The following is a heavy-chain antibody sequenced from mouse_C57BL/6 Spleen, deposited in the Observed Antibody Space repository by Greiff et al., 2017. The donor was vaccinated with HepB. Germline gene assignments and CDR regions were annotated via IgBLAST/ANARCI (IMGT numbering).Heavy chain of an antibody. CDR3: AYSGRSLPFAY. J-gene: IGHJ3*01. Sequence: QVQLQQPGAELVMPGASVKLSCKASGYTFTSYWMHWVKQRPGQGLEWIGEIDPSASYTNYNQKFKGKSTLTVDKSASTAYMQLSSLTSEDSAVYYCAYSGRSLPFAYWGKGTLVTVSA. CDR2: IDPSASYT. V-gene: IGHV1-69*01. D-gene: IGHD1-1*01. CDR1: GYTFTSYW.